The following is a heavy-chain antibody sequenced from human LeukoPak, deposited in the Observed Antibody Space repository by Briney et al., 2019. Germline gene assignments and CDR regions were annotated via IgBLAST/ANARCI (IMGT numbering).Heavy chain of an antibody. CDR1: GFTFSSYS. D-gene: IGHD5-12*01. CDR3: AREGMVATFDY. CDR2: ISSSSSYI. J-gene: IGHJ4*02. Sequence: PGGSLRLSCAASGFTFSSYSMNWDRQAPGKGLEWVSSISSSSSYIYYADSVKGRFTISRDKAKNSLYLQMNSLRAEDTAIYYCAREGMVATFDYWGQGTLVTVSS. V-gene: IGHV3-21*01.